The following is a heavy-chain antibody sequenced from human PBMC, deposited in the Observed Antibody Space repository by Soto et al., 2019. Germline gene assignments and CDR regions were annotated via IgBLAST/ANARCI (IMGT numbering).Heavy chain of an antibody. CDR3: ARGESNWNPPLDS. J-gene: IGHJ4*02. CDR2: IYYTGFS. D-gene: IGHD1-20*01. CDR1: GDSGTSHY. V-gene: IGHV4-59*02. Sequence: SATLSLTCSFSGDSGTSHYLPWIRQSPEKRLELIGYIYYTGFSHYNPSLESRVTISFDTSKNHFSLKLTSVTAADMAVYYCARGESNWNPPLDSWGQGTLVTVS.